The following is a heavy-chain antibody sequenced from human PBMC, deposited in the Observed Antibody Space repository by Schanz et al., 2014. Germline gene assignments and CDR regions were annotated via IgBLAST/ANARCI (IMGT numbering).Heavy chain of an antibody. CDR3: ASSGAGYSSSWDFDY. V-gene: IGHV1-3*01. J-gene: IGHJ4*02. Sequence: QVQLVQSGAEVKKPGASVKVSCKASGYTFTSYSIHWVRQAPGQGLEWMGWINVGNGNTEYSQKFQGRVTITRDTLASTAYMEVSSLRSEDTAVYYCASSGAGYSSSWDFDYWGQGTLVTVSS. CDR2: INVGNGNT. CDR1: GYTFTSYS. D-gene: IGHD6-13*01.